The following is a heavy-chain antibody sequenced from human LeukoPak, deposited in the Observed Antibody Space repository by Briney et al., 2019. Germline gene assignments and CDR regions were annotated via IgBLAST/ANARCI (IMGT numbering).Heavy chain of an antibody. Sequence: GGSLRLSCAASGFTFSDYYMSWIRQAPGKGLEWVSYISSSSSYTNYADSVKGRFTISRDNAKNSLYLQMNSLRAEDTAVYYCARVITMVRRYYYGMDVWGKGTTVTVSS. V-gene: IGHV3-11*06. CDR1: GFTFSDYY. D-gene: IGHD3-10*01. J-gene: IGHJ6*04. CDR2: ISSSSSYT. CDR3: ARVITMVRRYYYGMDV.